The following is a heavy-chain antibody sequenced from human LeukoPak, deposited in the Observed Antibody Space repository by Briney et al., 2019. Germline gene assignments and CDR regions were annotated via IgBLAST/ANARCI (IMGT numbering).Heavy chain of an antibody. CDR3: AKLSLVEPTDY. J-gene: IGHJ4*02. CDR1: GFTFNNFA. Sequence: PGGSLRPSCAASGFTFNNFAMTCGRPAPGKGLEWVSTITASGGSTFYADSVKGRFTISKDNSKNTLYLQMNTLRAEDTAIYYCAKLSLVEPTDYWGQGTLVTVSS. CDR2: ITASGGST. V-gene: IGHV3-23*01. D-gene: IGHD1-26*01.